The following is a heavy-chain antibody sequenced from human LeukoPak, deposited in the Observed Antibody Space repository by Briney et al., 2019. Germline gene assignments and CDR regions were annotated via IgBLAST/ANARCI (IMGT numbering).Heavy chain of an antibody. CDR1: GGSMSSYY. CDR2: IYYSGST. Sequence: SETLSLTCTVSGGSMSSYYWSWIRQPPGKGLEWIGYIYYSGSTKYNPSLKSRVTISVDTSKNQFSLKLSSVTSADTAVYYCARRENYIPEDWLDPWGQGTLVTVSS. V-gene: IGHV4-59*08. D-gene: IGHD5-24*01. J-gene: IGHJ5*02. CDR3: ARRENYIPEDWLDP.